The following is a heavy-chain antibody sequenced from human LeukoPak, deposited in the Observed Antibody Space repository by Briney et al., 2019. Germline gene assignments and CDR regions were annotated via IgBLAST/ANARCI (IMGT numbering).Heavy chain of an antibody. Sequence: SVKVSCKASGGTFSSYAISWVRQAPGQGLEWMGRIIPILGIANYAQKFQGRVTITADKSTSTAYMGLSSLRSEDTAVYYCARDPAPYDFWSGSHLYYYYMDVWGKGTTVTVSS. CDR2: IIPILGIA. J-gene: IGHJ6*03. CDR3: ARDPAPYDFWSGSHLYYYYMDV. CDR1: GGTFSSYA. D-gene: IGHD3-3*01. V-gene: IGHV1-69*04.